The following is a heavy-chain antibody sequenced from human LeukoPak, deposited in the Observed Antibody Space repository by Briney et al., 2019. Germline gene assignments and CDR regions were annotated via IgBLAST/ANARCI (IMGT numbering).Heavy chain of an antibody. J-gene: IGHJ4*02. Sequence: GGSLRLSCAASGFTFSSYAMSWVRQAPGKGLEWVSAISGSGGSTYYADSVKGRFTISRDNSKSTLYLQMNSLRAEDTAVYYCAKDQQIAVAGDFDYWGQGTLVTVSS. CDR2: ISGSGGST. V-gene: IGHV3-23*01. D-gene: IGHD6-19*01. CDR1: GFTFSSYA. CDR3: AKDQQIAVAGDFDY.